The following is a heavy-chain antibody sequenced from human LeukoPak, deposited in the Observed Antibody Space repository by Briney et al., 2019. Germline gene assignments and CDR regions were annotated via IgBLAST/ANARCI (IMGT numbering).Heavy chain of an antibody. CDR3: ARDSDCSGGSCYSAEYFQH. CDR2: INPNSGGT. D-gene: IGHD2-15*01. V-gene: IGHV1-2*02. Sequence: ASVKVSCKASGYTFTGYYMHWVRQAPGQGLEWMGWINPNSGGTNYAQKFQGRVTMTRDTSISTAYMELSRLRSDDTAVYYCARDSDCSGGSCYSAEYFQHWGQGTLVTVSS. CDR1: GYTFTGYY. J-gene: IGHJ1*01.